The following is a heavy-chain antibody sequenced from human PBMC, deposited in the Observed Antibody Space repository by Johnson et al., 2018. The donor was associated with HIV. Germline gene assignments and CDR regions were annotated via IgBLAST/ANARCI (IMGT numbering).Heavy chain of an antibody. CDR2: ISYDGSNK. Sequence: QVLLVESGGGLVKPGGSLRLSCAASGFTFSSYAMHWVRQAPGKGLEWVAVISYDGSNKYYADSVKGRFTISRDNSKNTLYLQLNSLRPEDTAVYYCAREGYYDSSGYYGAFDMWGQGTMVTVSS. CDR1: GFTFSSYA. D-gene: IGHD3-22*01. V-gene: IGHV3-30*14. CDR3: AREGYYDSSGYYGAFDM. J-gene: IGHJ3*02.